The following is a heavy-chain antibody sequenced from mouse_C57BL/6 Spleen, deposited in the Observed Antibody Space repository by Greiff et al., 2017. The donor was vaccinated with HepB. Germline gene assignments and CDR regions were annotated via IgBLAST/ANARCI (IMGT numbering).Heavy chain of an antibody. CDR3: AMGYGGRYAMDY. J-gene: IGHJ4*01. Sequence: VQLQQSGAELVRPGASVKLSCKASGYTFTDYYINWVKQRPGQGLEWIARIYPGSGNTYYNEKFKGKATLTAEKSSSTAYMQLSSLTSEDSAVYFCAMGYGGRYAMDYWGQGTSVTVSS. D-gene: IGHD1-1*02. CDR1: GYTFTDYY. CDR2: IYPGSGNT. V-gene: IGHV1-76*01.